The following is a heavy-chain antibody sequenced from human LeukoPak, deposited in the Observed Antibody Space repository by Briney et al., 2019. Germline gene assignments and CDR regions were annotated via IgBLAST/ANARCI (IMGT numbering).Heavy chain of an antibody. J-gene: IGHJ6*03. V-gene: IGHV1-69*05. Sequence: GASVKVSCTASGGTFSSYAISWVRQAPGHRLEWMGGIIPIFGTANYAQKFQGRVTITTDESTSTAYMELSSLRSEDTAVYYCARCDHYYYYMDVWGKGTTVTVSS. CDR2: IIPIFGTA. CDR1: GGTFSSYA. CDR3: ARCDHYYYYMDV.